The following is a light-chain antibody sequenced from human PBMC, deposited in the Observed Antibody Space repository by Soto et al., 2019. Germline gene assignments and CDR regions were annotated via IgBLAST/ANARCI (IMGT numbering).Light chain of an antibody. CDR2: GDS. V-gene: IGLV3-21*02. CDR1: NVVSKR. Sequence: SYELSHPRSGSVAPGQTASMTCERNNVVSKRVHGSQQKQGHAPCVVVDGDSDRQSGNPERCSVSNSENTATLTITSLAVADELAYPCQVWASSSDHVVFGGGT. J-gene: IGLJ2*01. CDR3: QVWASSSDHVV.